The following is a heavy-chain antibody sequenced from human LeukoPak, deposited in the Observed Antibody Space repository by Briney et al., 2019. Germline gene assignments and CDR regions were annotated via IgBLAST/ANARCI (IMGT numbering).Heavy chain of an antibody. CDR2: ISSSGNN. V-gene: IGHV3-21*06. Sequence: GGSLRLSCAASGFTFSTYNMNWVRQAPGKGLEWVSSISSSGNNYADAAKGRFAISRDNAKNSLYLQMNSLRAEDTAVYYCARGITSGPRRYDVRNFDYWGQGTPVTVSS. CDR3: ARGITSGPRRYDVRNFDY. J-gene: IGHJ4*02. CDR1: GFTFSTYN. D-gene: IGHD5-12*01.